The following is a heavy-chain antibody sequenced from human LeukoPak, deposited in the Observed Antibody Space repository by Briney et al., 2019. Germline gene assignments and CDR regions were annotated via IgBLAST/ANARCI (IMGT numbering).Heavy chain of an antibody. V-gene: IGHV4-59*11. CDR1: DDSFSTHY. J-gene: IGHJ3*01. Sequence: SETPSLTCSVSDDSFSTHYWTWIRHPPGKGLEWIGHISSIGSTNYNPSLKSRVTITVDTSKKQFSLKMTSVTAADTAVYYCARDPTTVTKGFDVWGQGTMVTVSS. D-gene: IGHD4-17*01. CDR3: ARDPTTVTKGFDV. CDR2: ISSIGST.